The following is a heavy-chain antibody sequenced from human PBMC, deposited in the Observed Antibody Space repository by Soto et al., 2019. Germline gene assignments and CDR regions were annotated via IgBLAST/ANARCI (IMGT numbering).Heavy chain of an antibody. CDR2: ISDYNGNT. D-gene: IGHD2-8*01. J-gene: IGHJ4*02. CDR3: ARDLLGYCTIGVCQGSGY. CDR1: GYTFTSYG. Sequence: ASVKVSCKASGYTFTSYGISWVRQAPGQGLEWMGWISDYNGNTNYAQKLQGRVTMTTDTSTSTAYMELRSLRSDDAAGYYCARDLLGYCTIGVCQGSGYWGQGTLVTVSS. V-gene: IGHV1-18*01.